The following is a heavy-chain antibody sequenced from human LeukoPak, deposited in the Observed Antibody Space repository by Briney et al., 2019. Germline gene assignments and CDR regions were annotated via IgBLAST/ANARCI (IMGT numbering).Heavy chain of an antibody. CDR1: SYSISSGYY. D-gene: IGHD1-26*01. J-gene: IGHJ4*02. CDR2: IYHSGNT. CDR3: ARGAGDWELTFNY. V-gene: IGHV4-38-2*02. Sequence: SETLSLTCTVSSYSISSGYYWGWIRQPPGKGLEWIGNIYHSGNTYYKPSLKSRVTISVDTSKNQFSLQLNSVTPEDTAVYYCARGAGDWELTFNYWGQGTLVTVSS.